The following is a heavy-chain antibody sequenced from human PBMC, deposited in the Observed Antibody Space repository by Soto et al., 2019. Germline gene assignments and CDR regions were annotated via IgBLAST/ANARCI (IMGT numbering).Heavy chain of an antibody. J-gene: IGHJ5*02. CDR3: ARVVVGAKKYWFDP. CDR1: GGSISSYY. CDR2: IYYSGST. V-gene: IGHV4-59*01. D-gene: IGHD2-15*01. Sequence: SETLSLTCTVSGGSISSYYWSWIRQPPGKGLEWIGYIYYSGSTNYNPSLKSRVTISVDTSKNQFSLKLSSVTAADTAVYYCARVVVGAKKYWFDPWGQGTLVTVSS.